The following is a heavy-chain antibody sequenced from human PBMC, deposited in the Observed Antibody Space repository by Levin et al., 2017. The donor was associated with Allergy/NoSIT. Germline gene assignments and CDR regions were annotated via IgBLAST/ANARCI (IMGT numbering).Heavy chain of an antibody. V-gene: IGHV4-31*03. CDR2: IYYSGST. D-gene: IGHD3-10*01. CDR1: GGSISSGGYY. CDR3: ARDSGDITMVRGVIIRGRLGQFDP. Sequence: SETLSLTCTVSGGSISSGGYYWSWIRQHPGKGLEWIGYIYYSGSTYYNPSLKSRVTISVDTSKNQFSLKLSSVTAADTAVYYCARDSGDITMVRGVIIRGRLGQFDPWGQGTLVTVSS. J-gene: IGHJ5*02.